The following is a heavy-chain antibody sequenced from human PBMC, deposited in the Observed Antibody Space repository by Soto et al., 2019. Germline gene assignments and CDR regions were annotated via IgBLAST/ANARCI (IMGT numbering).Heavy chain of an antibody. CDR3: ARGRYCSSTSCYYEDY. J-gene: IGHJ4*02. CDR1: GYTFTSYD. CDR2: MNPNSGNT. V-gene: IGHV1-8*01. D-gene: IGHD2-2*01. Sequence: ASVKVSCKASGYTFTSYDINWVRQATGQGLEWMGWMNPNSGNTGYAQKFQGRVTMTRNTSISTAYMELSSLRSEDTALYYCARGRYCSSTSCYYEDYWGQGTLVTVSS.